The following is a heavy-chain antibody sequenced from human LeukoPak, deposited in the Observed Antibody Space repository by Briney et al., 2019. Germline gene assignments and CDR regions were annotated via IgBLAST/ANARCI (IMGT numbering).Heavy chain of an antibody. CDR3: ARQPKIAVAGALDFDY. CDR2: IDPSDSYT. V-gene: IGHV5-10-1*01. J-gene: IGHJ4*02. D-gene: IGHD6-19*01. CDR1: GYSFTSYW. Sequence: PGESLQISCKGSGYSFTSYWISWVRQMPGKGLEWMGRIDPSDSYTNYSPSFQGHVTISADKSISTAYLQWSSLKASDTAMYYCARQPKIAVAGALDFDYWGQGTLVTVSS.